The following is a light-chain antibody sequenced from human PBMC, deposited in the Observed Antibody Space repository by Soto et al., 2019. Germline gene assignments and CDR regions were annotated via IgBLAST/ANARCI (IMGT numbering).Light chain of an antibody. J-gene: IGKJ1*01. V-gene: IGKV1-39*01. CDR3: QQSYSTPPT. Sequence: IVMTQSPDSLAVSLGERATINCKSSQSLLYTSNNKNYLNWYQQKPGKAPKLLIYAASSLQSGVPSRFSGSGSGTDFTLTISSLQPEDFATYYCQQSYSTPPTFGQGTKVDIK. CDR1: QSLLYTSNNKNY. CDR2: AAS.